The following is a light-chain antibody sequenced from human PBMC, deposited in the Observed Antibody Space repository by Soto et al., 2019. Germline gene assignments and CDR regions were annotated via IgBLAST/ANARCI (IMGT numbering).Light chain of an antibody. J-gene: IGLJ1*01. CDR1: SSNIGAGYD. CDR3: QSYDSSLSGYV. Sequence: QSVLTQPPSVSGAPGQRVTISCTGSSSNIGAGYDVHWYQQLPGTAPKLLIHGNSNRPSGVPDRFSGSKSGTSASLAITGLQAEDVADYYCQSYDSSLSGYVFGTGTKVTVL. V-gene: IGLV1-40*01. CDR2: GNS.